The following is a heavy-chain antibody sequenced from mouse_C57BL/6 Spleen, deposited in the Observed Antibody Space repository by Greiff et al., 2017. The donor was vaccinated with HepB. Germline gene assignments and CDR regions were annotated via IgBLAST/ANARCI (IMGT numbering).Heavy chain of an antibody. CDR2: ISYDGSN. D-gene: IGHD1-1*01. V-gene: IGHV3-6*01. CDR1: GYSITSGYY. Sequence: ESGPGLVKPSQSLSLTCSVTGYSITSGYYWNWIRQFPGNKLEWMGYISYDGSNNYNPSLKNRIAITRDTSKNQFFLKVNSVTTEDTATYYCARLPGSSYDYAMDYWGQGTSVTVSS. CDR3: ARLPGSSYDYAMDY. J-gene: IGHJ4*01.